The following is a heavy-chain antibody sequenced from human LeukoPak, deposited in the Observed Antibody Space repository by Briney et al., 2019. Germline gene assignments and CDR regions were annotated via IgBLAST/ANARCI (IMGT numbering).Heavy chain of an antibody. CDR3: ARVSSSWYQDWYFDL. Sequence: PSETLSLTCAVSGGSISSSNWWRWVRQPPGKGLEWIGEIYHSGSTNYNPSLKSRVTISVDKSKNQFSLKLSSVTAADTAVYYCARVSSSWYQDWYFDLWGRGTLVTVSS. D-gene: IGHD6-13*01. V-gene: IGHV4-4*02. CDR1: GGSISSSNW. J-gene: IGHJ2*01. CDR2: IYHSGST.